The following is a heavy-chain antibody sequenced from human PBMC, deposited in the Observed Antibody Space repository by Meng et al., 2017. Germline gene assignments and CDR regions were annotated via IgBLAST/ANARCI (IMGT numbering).Heavy chain of an antibody. Sequence: ELQLGCAGGGLVQPGGSLGLSCAASGFTFNNYWMHWVRQVPGKGLVWVSRISGDGSITNYADSVKGRFTISRDNAKNTLYLQMNSLRPEDTAVYYCLDEAPRSDYWGQGSLVTVSS. CDR1: GFTFNNYW. V-gene: IGHV3-74*01. J-gene: IGHJ4*02. CDR3: LDEAPRSDY. D-gene: IGHD1-1*01. CDR2: ISGDGSIT.